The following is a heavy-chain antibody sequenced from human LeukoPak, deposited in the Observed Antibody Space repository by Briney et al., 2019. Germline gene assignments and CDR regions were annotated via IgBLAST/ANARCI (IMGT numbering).Heavy chain of an antibody. V-gene: IGHV4-39*07. CDR1: GGSISSNSYY. CDR2: IYYSGST. D-gene: IGHD3-10*01. Sequence: SETLSLTCAVSGGSISSNSYYWGWIRQPPGKGLEWIGSIYYSGSTYYNPSLKSRVTISVDTSKNQFSLKLSSVTAADTAVYYCARDSRYYGSGTYDYWGQGTLVTVSS. CDR3: ARDSRYYGSGTYDY. J-gene: IGHJ4*02.